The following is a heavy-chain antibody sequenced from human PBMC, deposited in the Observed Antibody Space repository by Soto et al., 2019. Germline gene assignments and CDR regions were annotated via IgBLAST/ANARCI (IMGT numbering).Heavy chain of an antibody. CDR2: ITGSGDST. CDR3: AKRHKVIVSGRGPFDH. V-gene: IGHV3-23*01. Sequence: EVQLLESGGGLVQPGGSLRLSCAASGFTFSSCAMSWFRQAPGKGPEWVSPITGSGDSTYYADSVKGRFTSSRDNSKNTLYLQMNSLRAEDSAVYYCAKRHKVIVSGRGPFDHWGQGTLVTIST. CDR1: GFTFSSCA. J-gene: IGHJ4*02. D-gene: IGHD6-19*01.